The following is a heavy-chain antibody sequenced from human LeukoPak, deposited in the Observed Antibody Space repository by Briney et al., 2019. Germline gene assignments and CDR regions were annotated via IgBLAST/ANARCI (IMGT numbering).Heavy chain of an antibody. CDR3: ASFVAGDI. D-gene: IGHD2-15*01. V-gene: IGHV1-69*06. CDR2: IIPIFGTA. Sequence: SVKVSCKASGYTFTDYYMHWVRQAPGQGLEWMGGIIPIFGTANYAQKFQGRVTITADKSTSTAYMELSSLRSEDTAVYYCASFVAGDIWGQGTMVTVSS. J-gene: IGHJ3*02. CDR1: GYTFTDYY.